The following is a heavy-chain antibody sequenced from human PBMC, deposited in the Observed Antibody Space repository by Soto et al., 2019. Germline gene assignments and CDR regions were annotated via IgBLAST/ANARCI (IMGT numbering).Heavy chain of an antibody. J-gene: IGHJ4*02. CDR1: GGSISSYY. D-gene: IGHD5-18*01. Sequence: QVQLQESGPGLVKPSETLSLTCTVSGGSISSYYWSWIRQPPGKGLEWIGYIYYSGSTNYNPSLKSRVTISVDTSKNQFSLKPSSVTAADTAVYYCARVVYSYGRYYFDYWGQGTLVTVSS. CDR2: IYYSGST. CDR3: ARVVYSYGRYYFDY. V-gene: IGHV4-59*01.